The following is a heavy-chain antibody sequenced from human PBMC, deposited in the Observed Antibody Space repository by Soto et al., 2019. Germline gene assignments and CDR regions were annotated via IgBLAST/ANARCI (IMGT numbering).Heavy chain of an antibody. D-gene: IGHD4-4*01. CDR1: GFTFSSYD. Sequence: PGESLKISCAASGFTFSSYDMHWVRQATGKGLEWVSAIGTAGDTYYPGSVKGRFTISRENAKNSLYLQMNSLRAEDTAVYYCARVSPTAYGMDVWGQGTTVTVSS. CDR2: IGTAGDT. V-gene: IGHV3-13*01. J-gene: IGHJ6*02. CDR3: ARVSPTAYGMDV.